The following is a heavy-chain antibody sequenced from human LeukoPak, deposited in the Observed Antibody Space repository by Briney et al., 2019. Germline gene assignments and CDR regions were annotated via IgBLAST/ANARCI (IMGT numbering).Heavy chain of an antibody. V-gene: IGHV3-30*04. D-gene: IGHD1-26*01. Sequence: GGSLTLSRAASGLTFNTYPIRWVRQAPGKGLEWVSSISSDGSDKYYADSVKGRFTISRDNSRNTLYLQMQSLRPEDTAVYCGARGNGDSGNYQNKVKDACHFWGRGTMVSVPS. CDR1: GLTFNTYP. J-gene: IGHJ3*01. CDR3: ARGNGDSGNYQNKVKDACHF. CDR2: ISSDGSDK.